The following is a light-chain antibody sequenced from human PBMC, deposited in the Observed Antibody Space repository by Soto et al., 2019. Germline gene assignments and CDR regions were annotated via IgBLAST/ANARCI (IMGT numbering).Light chain of an antibody. CDR2: DAS. CDR1: QSVSSY. Sequence: EIVLTQSPATLSLSPGERATLSCRASQSVSSYLAWYQQKSGQAPRLLIYDASNRATGIPARFSGSGSGTDFTLTISSLEPEDFAVYYCQQRSNWPPWGFGQGTKVEIK. CDR3: QQRSNWPPWG. V-gene: IGKV3-11*01. J-gene: IGKJ1*01.